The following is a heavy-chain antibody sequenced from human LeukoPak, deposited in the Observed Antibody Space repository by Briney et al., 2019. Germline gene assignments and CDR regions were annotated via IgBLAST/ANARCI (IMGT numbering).Heavy chain of an antibody. D-gene: IGHD2-2*01. CDR2: ISAYNGNT. J-gene: IGHJ6*02. CDR3: ARDGYIVVVPAAILDYYYYYGMDV. V-gene: IGHV1-18*01. CDR1: GYTFTSYG. Sequence: WASVKVSCKASGYTFTSYGISWVRQAPGQGLEWMGWISAYNGNTNYAQKLQGRVTMTTDTSTSTAYMELRSLRSDDTAVYYCARDGYIVVVPAAILDYYYYYGMDVWGQGTTVTVSS.